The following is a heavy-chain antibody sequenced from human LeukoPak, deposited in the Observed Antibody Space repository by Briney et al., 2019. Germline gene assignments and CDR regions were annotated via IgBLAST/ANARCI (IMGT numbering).Heavy chain of an antibody. CDR1: GFTFSSYS. CDR2: ISYDGSNK. J-gene: IGHJ4*02. CDR3: AKDQRGGYSGYVFDY. V-gene: IGHV3-30*18. Sequence: PGGSLRLSCAASGFTFSSYSMNWVRQAPGKGLEWVAVISYDGSNKYYADSVKGRFTISRDNSKNTLYLQMNSLRAEDTAVYYCAKDQRGGYSGYVFDYWGQGTLVTVSS. D-gene: IGHD5-12*01.